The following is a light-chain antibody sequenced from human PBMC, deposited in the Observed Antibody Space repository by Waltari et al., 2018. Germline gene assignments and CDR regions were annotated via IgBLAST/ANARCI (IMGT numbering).Light chain of an antibody. CDR3: QQSFTTPQNT. Sequence: DIQMTQSPSSLSASVGDRVTITCRARPSISIYVNWYQQKPGNAPNLLIYAASSLQSGVPSRFSGSGSGTDFSLTISSLQPGDFATYYCQQSFTTPQNTFGQGTRLEIK. J-gene: IGKJ2*01. CDR1: PSISIY. V-gene: IGKV1-39*01. CDR2: AAS.